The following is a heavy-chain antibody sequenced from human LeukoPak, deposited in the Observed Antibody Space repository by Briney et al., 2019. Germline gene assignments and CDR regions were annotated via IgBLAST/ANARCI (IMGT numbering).Heavy chain of an antibody. D-gene: IGHD5-24*01. CDR2: IKQDGGER. J-gene: IGHJ4*02. V-gene: IGHV3-7*02. CDR3: TRTLQSVRDGYKSFDS. CDR1: GFTFSSYW. Sequence: GGSLRLSCAASGFTFSSYWMTWVRQAPGKGLEWVANIKQDGGERYYVDSVKGRFTISRDNAKNSLFLQMNSLRAEDTAVYYCTRTLQSVRDGYKSFDSWGQGTLVTVSS.